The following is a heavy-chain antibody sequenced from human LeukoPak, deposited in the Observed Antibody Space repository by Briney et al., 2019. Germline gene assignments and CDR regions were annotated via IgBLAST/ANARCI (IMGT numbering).Heavy chain of an antibody. J-gene: IGHJ5*02. CDR3: ARGLLSDCSSTSCYEVRFDP. CDR2: INHSGST. CDR1: GGSISSYY. D-gene: IGHD2-2*01. V-gene: IGHV4-34*01. Sequence: SETLSLTCTVSGGSISSYYWSWIRQPPGKGLEWIGEINHSGSTNYNPSLKSRVTISVDTSKNQFSLKLSSVTAADTAVYYCARGLLSDCSSTSCYEVRFDPWGQGTLVTVSS.